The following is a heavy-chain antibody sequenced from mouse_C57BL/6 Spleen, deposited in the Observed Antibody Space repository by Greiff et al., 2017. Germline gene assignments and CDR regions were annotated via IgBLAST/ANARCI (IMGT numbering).Heavy chain of an antibody. Sequence: QVQLQQPGAELVMPGASVKLSCKASGYTFTSYWMHWVKQRPGQGLEWIGEIDPSDSYTNYNQKFKGKSTLTVDKSSSTAYMQLSSLTSEDSAVYYCARTWIYYGNYLDYWGQGTTLTVSS. CDR3: ARTWIYYGNYLDY. CDR1: GYTFTSYW. D-gene: IGHD2-1*01. J-gene: IGHJ2*01. CDR2: IDPSDSYT. V-gene: IGHV1-69*01.